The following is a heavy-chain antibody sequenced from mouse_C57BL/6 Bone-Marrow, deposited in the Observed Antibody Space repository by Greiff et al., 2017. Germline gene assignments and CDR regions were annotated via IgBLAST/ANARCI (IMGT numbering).Heavy chain of an antibody. V-gene: IGHV1-76*01. CDR3: ARAWFAY. Sequence: QVQLQQSGAELVRPGASVKLSCKASGYTFTDYYINWVKQRPGQGLEWIARIYPGSGNTYYNEKFTGKATLTAEKSSSTAYMQLSSLTSEDSAGDFCARAWFAYWGQGTLVIVSA. CDR2: IYPGSGNT. CDR1: GYTFTDYY. J-gene: IGHJ3*01.